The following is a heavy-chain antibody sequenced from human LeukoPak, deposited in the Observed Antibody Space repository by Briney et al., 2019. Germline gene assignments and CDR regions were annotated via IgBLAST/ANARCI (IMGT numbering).Heavy chain of an antibody. V-gene: IGHV3-30*02. Sequence: PGGSLRLSCAASGFTFSSYGMHWVRQAPGKGLEWVAFIQYDGSKKYYADSVKGRFTISRDNSKNTLYLQMNSLRAEDTAVYYWARAGCTFPVYLGSFFEYWGQGTLVTVSP. J-gene: IGHJ4*02. CDR1: GFTFSSYG. D-gene: IGHD3-3*01. CDR2: IQYDGSKK. CDR3: ARAGCTFPVYLGSFFEY.